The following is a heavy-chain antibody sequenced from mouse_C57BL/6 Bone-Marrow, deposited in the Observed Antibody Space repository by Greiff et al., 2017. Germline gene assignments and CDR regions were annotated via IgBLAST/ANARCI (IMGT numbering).Heavy chain of an antibody. CDR1: GYTFTSYG. V-gene: IGHV1-58*01. J-gene: IGHJ3*01. CDR2: IYIGNGYT. D-gene: IGHD2-4*01. Sequence: EVKLVESGAELVRPGSSVKMSCKTSGYTFTSYGINWVKQRPGQGLEWIGYIYIGNGYTESNEKFKGKATLTSDTSSSTAYMQLSSLTSEDSAIYFCARTYDYDWFAYWGQGTLVTVSA. CDR3: ARTYDYDWFAY.